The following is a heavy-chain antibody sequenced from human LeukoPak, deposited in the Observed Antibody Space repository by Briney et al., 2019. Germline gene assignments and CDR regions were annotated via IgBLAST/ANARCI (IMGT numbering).Heavy chain of an antibody. CDR1: GDTFSSYA. CDR3: ARGILYCSSTSCYLSGNYYYYYMDV. Sequence: SVKVSCKASGDTFSSYAISWVRQAPGQGLEWMGGIIPIFGTANYAQKFQGRVTITTDESTSTAYMELSSLRSEDTAVYYCARGILYCSSTSCYLSGNYYYYYMDVWGKGTTVTVSS. J-gene: IGHJ6*03. V-gene: IGHV1-69*05. D-gene: IGHD2-2*01. CDR2: IIPIFGTA.